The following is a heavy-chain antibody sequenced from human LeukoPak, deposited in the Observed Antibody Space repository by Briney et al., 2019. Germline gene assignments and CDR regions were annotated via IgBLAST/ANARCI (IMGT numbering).Heavy chain of an antibody. Sequence: SETLSLTCSVSGGSISSYYWSWIRQPPGKVLEWIGYIYYSGSTNYNPSLKSRVTVSVDTSKNQFSLKLSSVTAADTAVYYCARAMGYYYYYYYMDVWGKGTTVTVSS. J-gene: IGHJ6*03. CDR2: IYYSGST. D-gene: IGHD3-10*01. CDR1: GGSISSYY. CDR3: ARAMGYYYYYYYMDV. V-gene: IGHV4-59*01.